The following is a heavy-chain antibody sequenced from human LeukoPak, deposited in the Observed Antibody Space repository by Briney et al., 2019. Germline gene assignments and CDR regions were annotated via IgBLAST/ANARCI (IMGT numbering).Heavy chain of an antibody. D-gene: IGHD2-2*01. CDR2: INPNSGGT. V-gene: IGHV1-2*02. Sequence: ASGKVSCKASGYTFTGYYMHWVRQAPGQGLEWMGGINPNSGGTNYAQKFQGRVTMTSDTSTRIVYMELSRLGSDDTAVYYCARGSSAMNYYFYGMDVWGQGSTVTVSS. CDR3: ARGSSAMNYYFYGMDV. CDR1: GYTFTGYY. J-gene: IGHJ6*02.